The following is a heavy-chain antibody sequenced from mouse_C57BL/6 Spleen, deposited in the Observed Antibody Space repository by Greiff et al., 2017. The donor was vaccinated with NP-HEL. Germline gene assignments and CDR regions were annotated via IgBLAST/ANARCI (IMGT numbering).Heavy chain of an antibody. D-gene: IGHD2-3*01. CDR1: GYTFTDYY. V-gene: IGHV1-75*01. J-gene: IGHJ4*01. CDR3: ARFDGYSYAMDY. CDR2: IFPGSGST. Sequence: VQVVESGPELVKPGASVKISCKASGYTFTDYYINWVKQRPGQGLEWIGWIFPGSGSTYYNEKFKGKATLTVDKSSSTAYMLLSSLTSEDSAVYFCARFDGYSYAMDYWGQGTSVTVSS.